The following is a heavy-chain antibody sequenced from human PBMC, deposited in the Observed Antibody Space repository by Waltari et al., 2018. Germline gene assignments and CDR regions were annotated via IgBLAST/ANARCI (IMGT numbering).Heavy chain of an antibody. CDR2: IDSGGST. J-gene: IGHJ4*02. V-gene: IGHV3-23*03. CDR1: GFTFSSYA. D-gene: IGHD3-3*01. CDR3: AKEPVRWSGYFDY. Sequence: EVQLLESGGGLVQPGGSLRLSCAASGFTFSSYAMSWVRQAPGKGLEWVSVIDSGGSTYYADSVKGRFTISRDNSKNTLYLQMNSLRAEDTAVYYCAKEPVRWSGYFDYWGQGTLVTVSS.